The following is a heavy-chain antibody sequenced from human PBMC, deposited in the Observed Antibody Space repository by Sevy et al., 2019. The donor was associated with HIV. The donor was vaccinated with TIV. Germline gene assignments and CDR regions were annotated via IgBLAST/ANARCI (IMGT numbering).Heavy chain of an antibody. Sequence: GGSLRLSCRASGFNFGDDPMSWFRQAPGKVLAWVGFIRSKASGGTTQYAASVKGRFTISRDDSESIAYLQMNSLKIEDTAVYYCSTGGSGTGWFDPWGQGTLVTVSS. V-gene: IGHV3-49*03. CDR1: GFNFGDDP. CDR2: IRSKASGGTT. CDR3: STGGSGTGWFDP. D-gene: IGHD3-10*01. J-gene: IGHJ5*02.